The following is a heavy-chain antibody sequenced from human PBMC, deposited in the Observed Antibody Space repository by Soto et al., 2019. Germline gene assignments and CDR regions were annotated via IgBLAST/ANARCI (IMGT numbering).Heavy chain of an antibody. CDR2: IIPILGIA. V-gene: IGHV1-69*02. CDR3: ERVQDYYGSGSPNFDY. CDR1: GGTFSSYT. J-gene: IGHJ4*02. Sequence: QVQLVQSGAEVKKPGSSVKVYCKASGGTFSSYTIIWVRQSPGQGLEWMGRIIPILGIANYAQKFQGRVTITADKSTSTAYMELSSLRYEDTAVYYCERVQDYYGSGSPNFDYWCQGTLVAVSS. D-gene: IGHD3-10*01.